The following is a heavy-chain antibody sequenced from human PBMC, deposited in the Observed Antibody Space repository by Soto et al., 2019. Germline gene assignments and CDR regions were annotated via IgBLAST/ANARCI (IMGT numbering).Heavy chain of an antibody. D-gene: IGHD4-17*01. CDR1: WYSVSTNFIT. V-gene: IGHV6-1*01. J-gene: IGHJ6*02. CDR3: SAKTTDHYGMDV. Sequence: QTLPLTGAMSWYSVSTNFITLSWGRQSPSRGLEWLGRTFCRSKCSNDYGGSVRGRITINLDTSMTLFSLQLNSVPPEDTAVYYCSAKTTDHYGMDVWGQGTTVTVSS. CDR2: TFCRSKCSN.